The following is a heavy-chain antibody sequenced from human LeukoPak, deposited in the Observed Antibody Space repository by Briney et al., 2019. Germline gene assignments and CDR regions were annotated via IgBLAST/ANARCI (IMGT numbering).Heavy chain of an antibody. CDR2: IYHSGST. D-gene: IGHD2-2*01. CDR1: GGSISSGGYY. J-gene: IGHJ5*02. V-gene: IGHV4-30-2*01. Sequence: NPSQTLSLTCTVSGGSISSGGYYWSWIRQPPGKGLEWIGYIYHSGSTYYNPSLKSRVTISVDRSKNQFSLKLSSVTAADTAVYYCARAKNIVVVPARGRGWFDPWGQGTLVTVSS. CDR3: ARAKNIVVVPARGRGWFDP.